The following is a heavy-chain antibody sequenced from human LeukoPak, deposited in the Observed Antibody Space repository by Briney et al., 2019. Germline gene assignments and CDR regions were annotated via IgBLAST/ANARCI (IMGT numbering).Heavy chain of an antibody. CDR3: ARGKGATVTTDY. CDR2: MNPNSGNT. Sequence: ASVKASCKASGYTFTSYDINWVRQATGQGLEWMGWMNPNSGNTGYAQKFQGRVTMTRNTSISTAYMELSSLRSEDTAVYYCARGKGATVTTDYWGQGTLVTVSS. V-gene: IGHV1-8*01. D-gene: IGHD4-11*01. CDR1: GYTFTSYD. J-gene: IGHJ4*02.